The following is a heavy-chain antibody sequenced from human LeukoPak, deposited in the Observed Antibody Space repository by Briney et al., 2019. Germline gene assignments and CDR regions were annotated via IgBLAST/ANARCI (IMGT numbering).Heavy chain of an antibody. V-gene: IGHV1-2*04. Sequence: ASVKVSCKASGYTFTGYYMHWVRQAPGQGLEWMGWINPNSGGTNYAQKLQGWVTMTRDTSISTAYMELSRLRSDDTAVYYCAREAGDEGYFDYWGQGTLVTVSS. J-gene: IGHJ4*02. D-gene: IGHD4-17*01. CDR2: INPNSGGT. CDR3: AREAGDEGYFDY. CDR1: GYTFTGYY.